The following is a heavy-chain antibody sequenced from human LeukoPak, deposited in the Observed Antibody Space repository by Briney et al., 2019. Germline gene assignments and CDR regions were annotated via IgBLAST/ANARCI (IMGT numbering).Heavy chain of an antibody. CDR3: ARDPPGIAAGGNGA. D-gene: IGHD6-13*01. CDR1: GVTVSNNY. Sequence: GGSLRLSCLASGVTVSNNYMCWVRQAPGKGLEWVSLIYSGGGTSYADSVKGRFTISRDASKNTVYLQMNSLRPEDTAIYYCARDPPGIAAGGNGAWGQGTLVTVSS. CDR2: IYSGGGT. V-gene: IGHV3-53*01. J-gene: IGHJ5*02.